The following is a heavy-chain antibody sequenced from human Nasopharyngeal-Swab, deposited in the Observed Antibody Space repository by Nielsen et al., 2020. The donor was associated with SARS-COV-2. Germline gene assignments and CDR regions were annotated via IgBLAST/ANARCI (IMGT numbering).Heavy chain of an antibody. J-gene: IGHJ6*03. Sequence: ASVKVSCKASGYTFTSYAMNWVRQAPGQGLEWMGWINTNTGNPTYAQGFTGRFVFSLDTSASTAYLQISSLKAEDTAVYYCARDSSKILWTNSFRPAYYMDVWGKGTTVTVSS. CDR2: INTNTGNP. CDR1: GYTFTSYA. D-gene: IGHD2-21*01. CDR3: ARDSSKILWTNSFRPAYYMDV. V-gene: IGHV7-4-1*02.